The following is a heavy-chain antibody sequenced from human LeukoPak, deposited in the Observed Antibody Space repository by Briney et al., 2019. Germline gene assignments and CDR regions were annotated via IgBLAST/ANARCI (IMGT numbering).Heavy chain of an antibody. J-gene: IGHJ6*02. D-gene: IGHD4-17*01. CDR3: ARNDYGVEWVYYYYGMDV. V-gene: IGHV1-46*01. Sequence: ASVKVSCKPSGYTFTSYYMHWVRQAPGQGLEWMEIINPSGGSTSYAQKVQGRDTMTSDTSTSTVYMELSSLRSEDTAVYYCARNDYGVEWVYYYYGMDVWGQGTTVTVSS. CDR1: GYTFTSYY. CDR2: INPSGGST.